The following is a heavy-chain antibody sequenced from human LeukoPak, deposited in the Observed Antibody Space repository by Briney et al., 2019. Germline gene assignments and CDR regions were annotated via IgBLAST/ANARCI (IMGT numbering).Heavy chain of an antibody. CDR2: ISGSGSTI. Sequence: GGSLRLSCAASGFTFSNYEMTWVRQAPGKGLNCVSYISGSGSTIYYTDSVKGRFTIYRDNAKNSLFLQMDSLRVEDTAIYFCARGPFSTGWYVDWGQGTLLTVSS. D-gene: IGHD6-19*01. CDR3: ARGPFSTGWYVD. J-gene: IGHJ4*02. V-gene: IGHV3-48*03. CDR1: GFTFSNYE.